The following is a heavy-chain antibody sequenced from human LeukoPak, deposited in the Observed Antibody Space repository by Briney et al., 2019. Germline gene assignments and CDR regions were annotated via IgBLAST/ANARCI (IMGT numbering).Heavy chain of an antibody. CDR3: ARDLLRYYYDASGLDY. V-gene: IGHV3-33*01. CDR2: IWYDGSNK. Sequence: GGSLRLSCAASGFTFSSSGMHWVRQAPGKGLEWVAVIWYDGSNKYYADSVKGRFTISRDNSKNTPYLQMNSLRAEDTAVYFCARDLLRYYYDASGLDYWGQGTLVTVSS. CDR1: GFTFSSSG. D-gene: IGHD3-22*01. J-gene: IGHJ4*02.